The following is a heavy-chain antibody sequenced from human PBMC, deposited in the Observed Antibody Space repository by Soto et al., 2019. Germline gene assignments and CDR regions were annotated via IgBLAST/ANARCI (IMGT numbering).Heavy chain of an antibody. CDR1: GDSVSSNSAA. V-gene: IGHV6-1*01. CDR3: ARAKGYSGYDMYYYYGMDV. Sequence: SQTLSLTCAISGDSVSSNSAAWNWIRQSPSRGLEWLGRTYYRSKWYNDYAVSVKSRITINPDTSKNQFSLQLNSVTPEDTAVYYCARAKGYSGYDMYYYYGMDVWGQGTTVTVSS. CDR2: TYYRSKWYN. D-gene: IGHD5-12*01. J-gene: IGHJ6*02.